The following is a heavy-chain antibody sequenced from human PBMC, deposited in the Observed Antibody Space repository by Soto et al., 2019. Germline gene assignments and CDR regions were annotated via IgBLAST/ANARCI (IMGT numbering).Heavy chain of an antibody. J-gene: IGHJ4*02. V-gene: IGHV1-46*03. CDR3: ARVSYVDIVATIPSAFDY. Sequence: ASVKVSCKASGYTFTSYYMHWVRQAPGQGLEWMGIINPSGGSTSYAQKFQGRVTMTRDTSTSTVYMELSSLRSEDTAVYYCARVSYVDIVATIPSAFDYWGQGTLVTVSS. CDR2: INPSGGST. D-gene: IGHD5-12*01. CDR1: GYTFTSYY.